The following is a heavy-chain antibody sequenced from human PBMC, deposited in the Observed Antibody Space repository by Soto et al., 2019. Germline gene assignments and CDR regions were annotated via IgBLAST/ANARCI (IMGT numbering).Heavy chain of an antibody. CDR3: ARVLYYGAGSYSPYGMDV. CDR1: GVSFNNNG. D-gene: IGHD3-10*01. CDR2: VSPPFRSS. V-gene: IGHV1-69*01. Sequence: QVQLVQSGAEVKKPGSSVKVSCKTSGVSFNNNGIGWVRQAPGHGLEWMGGVSPPFRSSNYARKFQGRISITADASTGTVNMELSSLTSEDTAQYYGARVLYYGAGSYSPYGMDVWGQGTMVTVSS. J-gene: IGHJ6*02.